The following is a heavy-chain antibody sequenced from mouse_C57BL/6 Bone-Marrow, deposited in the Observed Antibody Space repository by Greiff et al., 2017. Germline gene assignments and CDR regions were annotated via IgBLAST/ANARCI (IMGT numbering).Heavy chain of an antibody. V-gene: IGHV5-6*01. J-gene: IGHJ2*01. CDR1: GFTFSSYG. Sequence: EVMLVESGGDLVKPGGSLKLSCAASGFTFSSYGMSWVRQTPDKRLEWVATISSGGSYNYYPDSVKGRFTISRDNAKNTLYLQMSSLKSEDTAMYYCARVITTVVARGYFDYWGQGTTLTVSS. CDR2: ISSGGSYN. D-gene: IGHD1-1*01. CDR3: ARVITTVVARGYFDY.